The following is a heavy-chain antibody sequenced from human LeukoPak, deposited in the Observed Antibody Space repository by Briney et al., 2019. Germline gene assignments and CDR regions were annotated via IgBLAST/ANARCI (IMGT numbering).Heavy chain of an antibody. CDR1: GFTFSSYW. J-gene: IGHJ6*02. Sequence: GGSLRLSCAASGFTFSSYWMSWVRQAPGKGLEWVSSISGSGGGTYYADSVRGRSIISRDNSENMVHLQLTRLRVEDTAAYYCVKGGDYSIARNYYYNGLDAWGQGTTVIVSS. CDR2: ISGSGGGT. CDR3: VKGGDYSIARNYYYNGLDA. V-gene: IGHV3-23*01. D-gene: IGHD4-17*01.